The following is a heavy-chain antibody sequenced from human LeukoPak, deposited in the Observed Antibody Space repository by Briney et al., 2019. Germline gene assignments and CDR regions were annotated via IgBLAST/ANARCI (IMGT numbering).Heavy chain of an antibody. V-gene: IGHV3-48*04. Sequence: PGGSLRLSCAASGFAFSTYWIHWVRRAPGKGLEWVSRINNDTSITDYADSVKGRFTISRDNAKNSLYLQMNSLRAEDTAVYYCARTDYDSSGYCDYWGQGTLVTVSS. CDR1: GFAFSTYW. CDR3: ARTDYDSSGYCDY. D-gene: IGHD3-22*01. CDR2: INNDTSIT. J-gene: IGHJ4*02.